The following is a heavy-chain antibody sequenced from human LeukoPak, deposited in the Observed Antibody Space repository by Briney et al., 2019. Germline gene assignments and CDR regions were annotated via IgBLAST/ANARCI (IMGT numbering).Heavy chain of an antibody. CDR2: IYTSGST. CDR3: ARDAPTRPGSYSKFLYYYYYGMDV. CDR1: GGSISSYY. D-gene: IGHD3-10*01. V-gene: IGHV4-4*07. J-gene: IGHJ6*02. Sequence: SETLSLTCTVSGGSISSYYWSWIRQPAGKGLEWIGRIYTSGSTNYNPSLKSRVTMSVDTSKNQFSLKLSSVTAADTAVYYCARDAPTRPGSYSKFLYYYYYGMDVWGQGTTVTVS.